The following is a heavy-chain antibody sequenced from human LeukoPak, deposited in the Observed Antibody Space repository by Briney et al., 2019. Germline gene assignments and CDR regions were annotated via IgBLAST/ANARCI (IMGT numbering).Heavy chain of an antibody. V-gene: IGHV3-23*01. CDR2: ISGSGGST. Sequence: GGSLRLSCAASGFTFSSYAMSWVRQAPGKGLEWVSAISGSGGSTYYADSVKGRFTISRDNSKNTLYLQMNSLGAEDTAVYYCAKDPGSIVATRFDYWGQGTLVTVSS. D-gene: IGHD5-12*01. CDR1: GFTFSSYA. J-gene: IGHJ4*02. CDR3: AKDPGSIVATRFDY.